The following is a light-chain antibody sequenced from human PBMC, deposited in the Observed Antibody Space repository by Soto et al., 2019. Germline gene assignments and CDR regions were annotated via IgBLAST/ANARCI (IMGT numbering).Light chain of an antibody. V-gene: IGKV3-20*01. CDR3: QQYATSPT. Sequence: EVVLMQSPGTLSLSPGERATLSCRASQAVSASYLAWYQQKPGQAPRLLIYGASSRATDIPDRFSASGSGTDLTLTISRLEPEDFGVYFCQQYATSPTFGPGTKVDIK. J-gene: IGKJ3*01. CDR2: GAS. CDR1: QAVSASY.